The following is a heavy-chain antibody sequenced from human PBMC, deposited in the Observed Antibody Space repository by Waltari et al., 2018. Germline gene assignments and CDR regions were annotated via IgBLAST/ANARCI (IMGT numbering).Heavy chain of an antibody. V-gene: IGHV4-31*03. CDR2: IYYSGST. J-gene: IGHJ4*02. CDR1: GVSISSGGYY. D-gene: IGHD2-15*01. CDR3: ARGLQSPFDY. Sequence: QVQLQESGPGLVKPSQTLSLTCTVPGVSISSGGYYWGWIRQHPGKGLEWIGYIYYSGSTYYNPSLKSRVTVSVDTSKNQFSLKLSSVTAADTAVYYCARGLQSPFDYWGQGTLVTVSS.